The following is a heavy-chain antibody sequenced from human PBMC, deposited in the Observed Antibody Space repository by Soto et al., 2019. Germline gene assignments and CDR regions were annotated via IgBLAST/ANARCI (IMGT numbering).Heavy chain of an antibody. CDR3: ARGTCGGDCSYYYGMDV. D-gene: IGHD2-21*02. Sequence: SETLSLTCAVYGGSFSGYYWSWIRQPPGKGLEWIGEINHSGSTNYNPSLKSRVTRSVDTSKNQFSLKLSSVTAADTAVYYCARGTCGGDCSYYYGMDVWGQGTTVTVSS. J-gene: IGHJ6*02. V-gene: IGHV4-34*01. CDR2: INHSGST. CDR1: GGSFSGYY.